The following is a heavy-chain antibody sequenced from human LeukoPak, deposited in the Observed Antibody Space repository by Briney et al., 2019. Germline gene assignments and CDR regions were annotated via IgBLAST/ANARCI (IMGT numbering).Heavy chain of an antibody. Sequence: PGGSLRLSXAASGFAFSSYWMSWVRQAPGKGLEWVANIKQDGSEKYYVDSVKGRFTISRDNAKNSLYLQVNSLRAEDTAVYYCARGRFWSGYLYYFDYWGQGTLVTVSS. CDR2: IKQDGSEK. CDR3: ARGRFWSGYLYYFDY. CDR1: GFAFSSYW. D-gene: IGHD3-3*01. J-gene: IGHJ4*02. V-gene: IGHV3-7*01.